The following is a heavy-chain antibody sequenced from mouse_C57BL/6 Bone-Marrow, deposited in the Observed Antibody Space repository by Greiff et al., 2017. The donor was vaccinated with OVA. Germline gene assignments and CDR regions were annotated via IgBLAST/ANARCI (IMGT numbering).Heavy chain of an antibody. CDR3: ARGYYSNPWFAY. D-gene: IGHD2-5*01. CDR2: ISYDGSN. J-gene: IGHJ3*01. CDR1: GYSITSGYY. V-gene: IGHV3-6*01. Sequence: EVQLVESGPGLVKPSQSLSLTCSVTGYSITSGYYWNWIRQFPGNKLEWMGYISYDGSNNYNPSLKNRISITRDTSKNQLFLKLNSVTTEDTATYYCARGYYSNPWFAYWGQGTLVTVSA.